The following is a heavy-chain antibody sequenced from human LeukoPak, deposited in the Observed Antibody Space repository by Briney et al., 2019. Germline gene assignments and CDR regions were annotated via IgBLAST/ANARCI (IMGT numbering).Heavy chain of an antibody. D-gene: IGHD6-13*01. J-gene: IGHJ3*02. V-gene: IGHV4-39*01. CDR3: ARHRGAVAATDAFDI. CDR2: FYQSGST. CDR1: GCSISSSSYN. Sequence: SETLSLTCSVSGCSISSSSYNWGWIRQPPGKGLEWIGSFYQSGSTNYYPSLKSRVTISVETSTNKFSLKLRSVTAADTAVYYCARHRGAVAATDAFDIWGQGTMVTVSS.